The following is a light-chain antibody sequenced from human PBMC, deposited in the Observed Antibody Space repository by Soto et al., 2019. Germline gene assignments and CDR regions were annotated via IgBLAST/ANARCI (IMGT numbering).Light chain of an antibody. V-gene: IGKV3-15*01. CDR3: QQSNNWPFIT. Sequence: EIVLTQSPGTLSLSPGERATLSCRASQSVSSSYLAWYQQRPGQSHRLLIYGASSRATGIPARFSGSGSGTEFTLRISSLQSEDFAVYYCQQSNNWPFITFGQGTRLDIK. CDR1: QSVSSSY. CDR2: GAS. J-gene: IGKJ5*01.